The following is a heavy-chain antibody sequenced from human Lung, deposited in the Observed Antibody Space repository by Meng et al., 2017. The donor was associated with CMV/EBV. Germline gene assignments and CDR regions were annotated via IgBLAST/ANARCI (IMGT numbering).Heavy chain of an antibody. Sequence: ESGRVTVKASECLSLNCGVSGDSITTHNWWAWVRHARGKGLEWIGEIPHRGSSAYNPSLKSRVSMSRDKSKNQFSLKLTSVTAADTAVYHCLRRSGGSVWGQGTLVTVSS. CDR1: GDSITTHNW. D-gene: IGHD3-10*01. V-gene: IGHV4-4*02. CDR2: IPHRGSS. CDR3: LRRSGGSV. J-gene: IGHJ1*01.